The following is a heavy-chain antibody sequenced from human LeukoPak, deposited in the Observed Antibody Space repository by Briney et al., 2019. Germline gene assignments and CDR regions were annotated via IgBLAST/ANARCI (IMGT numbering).Heavy chain of an antibody. CDR2: IYYSGST. V-gene: IGHV4-59*01. J-gene: IGHJ6*02. D-gene: IGHD6-25*01. CDR3: ARVRAAGMDV. Sequence: SETLSLTCTVSGGSISSYYRNWIRQPPGKGLEWIGYIYYSGSTNYNPSLKSRVTISVDTSKNQFSLKLSSVTAADTAVYYCARVRAAGMDVWGQGTTVTVSS. CDR1: GGSISSYY.